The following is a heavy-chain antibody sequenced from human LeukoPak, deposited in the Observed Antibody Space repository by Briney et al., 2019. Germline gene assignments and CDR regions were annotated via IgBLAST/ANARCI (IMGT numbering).Heavy chain of an antibody. CDR1: GYTFTGYY. Sequence: ASVKVSCKASGYTFTGYYMHWVRQAPGQGLEWMVWINPNSGGTNYAQKFQGRVTMTRDTSTSTAYMELSRLRSDDTAVYYCARDGTLLWFGEDYYYYMDVWGKGTTVTVSS. V-gene: IGHV1-2*02. D-gene: IGHD3-10*01. CDR3: ARDGTLLWFGEDYYYYMDV. CDR2: INPNSGGT. J-gene: IGHJ6*03.